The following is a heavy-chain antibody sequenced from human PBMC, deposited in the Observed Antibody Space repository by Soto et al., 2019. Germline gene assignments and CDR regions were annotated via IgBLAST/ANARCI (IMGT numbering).Heavy chain of an antibody. CDR1: GGTFSSYA. V-gene: IGHV1-69*06. D-gene: IGHD1-7*01. Sequence: QVQLVQSGAEVKKPGSSVKVSCKASGGTFSSYAISWVRQAPGQGLEWMGGIIPIFGTANYAQKFQGRVTITADKSTSTAYMELSSLRSEDTAVYYCARVYGLTETTHYYYGMDVWGQGTTVTVSS. CDR3: ARVYGLTETTHYYYGMDV. CDR2: IIPIFGTA. J-gene: IGHJ6*02.